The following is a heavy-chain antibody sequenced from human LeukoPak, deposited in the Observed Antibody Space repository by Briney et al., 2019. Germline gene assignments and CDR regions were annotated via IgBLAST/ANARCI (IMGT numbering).Heavy chain of an antibody. V-gene: IGHV3-66*01. D-gene: IGHD3-22*01. CDR3: AKDRVVYYYDSSGLN. J-gene: IGHJ4*02. Sequence: GGSLRLSCAASGFTVSSNYMSWVRQAPGKGLEWVSVIYSGGSTYYADSVKGRFTISRDNSKNTLYLQMNSLRAEDTAVYYCAKDRVVYYYDSSGLNWGQGIQVTVSS. CDR2: IYSGGST. CDR1: GFTVSSNY.